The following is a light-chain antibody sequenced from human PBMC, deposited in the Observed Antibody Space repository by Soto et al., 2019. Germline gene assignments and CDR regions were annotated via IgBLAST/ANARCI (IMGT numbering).Light chain of an antibody. V-gene: IGKV1-5*03. CDR2: KAS. Sequence: DIQMTQSPSTLSGSLGDRVTITCRASQTISSWLSWYQQKPGKAPKLLIYKASTLKSGVPSRFSGSGSGTEFTLTISSLQPDDFGSYYCQHMRTFGQGTKVDI. J-gene: IGKJ1*01. CDR3: QHMRT. CDR1: QTISSW.